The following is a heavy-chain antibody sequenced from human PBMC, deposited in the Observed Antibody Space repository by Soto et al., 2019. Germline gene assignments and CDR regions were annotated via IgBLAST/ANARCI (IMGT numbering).Heavy chain of an antibody. CDR2: ISGHNGNA. D-gene: IGHD3-10*01. J-gene: IGHJ4*02. V-gene: IGHV1-18*01. Sequence: GASVKVSCKASGYSFTNYGISWVRQAPGQGPEWMGWISGHNGNANYAQKLQGRVTMTTDTSTSTAYMELRSLRSDDTAVYYCARDYYGLGSPRPPFFYWGQGTLVTVSS. CDR1: GYSFTNYG. CDR3: ARDYYGLGSPRPPFFY.